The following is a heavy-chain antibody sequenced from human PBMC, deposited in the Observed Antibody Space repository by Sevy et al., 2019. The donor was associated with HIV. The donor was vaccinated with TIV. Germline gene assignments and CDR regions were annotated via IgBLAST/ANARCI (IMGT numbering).Heavy chain of an antibody. Sequence: SETLSLTCAVXGVSVSSDTYYWSWIRQPPGKGLEWIGYVYHTGSTNYSPSFKSRVTISVDTSKNQFSLRLFSVAAADTAVYYCAXEPYFFDKSXYYWDYWGQGALVTVSS. CDR3: AXEPYFFDKSXYYWDY. CDR1: GVSVSSDTYY. D-gene: IGHD3-22*01. J-gene: IGHJ4*02. CDR2: VYHTGST. V-gene: IGHV4-61*01.